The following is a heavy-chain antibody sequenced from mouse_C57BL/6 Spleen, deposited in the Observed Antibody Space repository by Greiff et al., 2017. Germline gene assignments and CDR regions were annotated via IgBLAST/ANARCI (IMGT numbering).Heavy chain of an antibody. CDR3: ARYPYYYGSSYWYFDV. D-gene: IGHD1-1*01. Sequence: VQLKQSGPELVKPGASVKIPCKASGYTFTDYNMDWVKQSHGKSLEWIGDINPNNGGTIYNQKFKGKATLTVDKSSSTAYMALRSLTSEDTAVYYCARYPYYYGSSYWYFDVWGTGTTVTVSS. J-gene: IGHJ1*03. CDR1: GYTFTDYN. CDR2: INPNNGGT. V-gene: IGHV1-18*01.